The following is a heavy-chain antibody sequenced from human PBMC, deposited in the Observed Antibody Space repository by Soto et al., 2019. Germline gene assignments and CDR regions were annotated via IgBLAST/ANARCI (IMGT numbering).Heavy chain of an antibody. V-gene: IGHV4-39*07. CDR1: GGSISSSDYY. J-gene: IGHJ4*02. CDR3: AREIKGIAVAGTLTFFDY. CDR2: IYYSGSA. D-gene: IGHD6-19*01. Sequence: SETLSLTCTVSGGSISSSDYYWGWIRQPPGKGLEWIGNIYYSGSASYNPSLKSRVTISVDTSKNQVSLKLSSVTAADTAVYYCAREIKGIAVAGTLTFFDYWGQGTLVTVSS.